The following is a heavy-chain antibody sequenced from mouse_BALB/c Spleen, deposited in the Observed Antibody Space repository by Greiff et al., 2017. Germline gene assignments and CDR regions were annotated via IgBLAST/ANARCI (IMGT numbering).Heavy chain of an antibody. CDR2: ISNGGGST. Sequence: EVQRVESGGGLVQPGGSLKLSCAASGFTFSSYTMSWVRQTPEKRLEWVAYISNGGGSTYYPDTVKGRFTISRDNAKNTLYLQMSSLKSEDTAMYDCARRRDSPYYAMDDGGQGTSVTVSS. CDR3: ARRRDSPYYAMDD. CDR1: GFTFSSYT. J-gene: IGHJ4*01. V-gene: IGHV5-12-2*01.